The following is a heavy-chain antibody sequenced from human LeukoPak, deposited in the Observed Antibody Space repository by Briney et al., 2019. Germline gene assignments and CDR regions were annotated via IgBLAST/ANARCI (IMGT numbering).Heavy chain of an antibody. D-gene: IGHD6-19*01. CDR2: IYYTGST. CDR1: GGSISSYY. J-gene: IGHJ4*02. CDR3: AGWYSSGWWGN. V-gene: IGHV4-59*08. Sequence: SETLSLTCTVSGGSISSYYWSWIRQPPGKGLEWIGYIYYTGSTNYNPSLKSRVTISVDTSKNQFSLKLSSVTAADTAVYYCAGWYSSGWWGNWGQGTLVIVSS.